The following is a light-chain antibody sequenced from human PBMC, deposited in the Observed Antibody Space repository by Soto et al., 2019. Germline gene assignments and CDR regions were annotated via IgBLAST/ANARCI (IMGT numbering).Light chain of an antibody. V-gene: IGLV2-14*01. CDR2: EVS. CDR3: SSYTSSSTWV. Sequence: QSALTQPASVSGSPGQSITISCAGTSSDVGGYNYVSWYQQHPGNAPKLMIYEVSNRPSGVSNRFSGSKSGNTASLTISGLQAEDEADYYCSSYTSSSTWVFGTGTKVNVL. J-gene: IGLJ1*01. CDR1: SSDVGGYNY.